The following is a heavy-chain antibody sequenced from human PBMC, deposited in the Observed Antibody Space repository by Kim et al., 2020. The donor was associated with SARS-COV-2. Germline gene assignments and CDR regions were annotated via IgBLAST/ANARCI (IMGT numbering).Heavy chain of an antibody. CDR2: MNPYSGNT. CDR1: GDTFTSYD. D-gene: IGHD3-10*01. Sequence: ASVKVSCKASGDTFTSYDISWVRQATGQGLEWMGWMNPYSGNTGYAQKFQGRVTMTTITSISTAYLELSSLTSEDTAGYYCARGHWGSGSYWYFDLWGRGTLVTVAS. J-gene: IGHJ2*01. V-gene: IGHV1-8*01. CDR3: ARGHWGSGSYWYFDL.